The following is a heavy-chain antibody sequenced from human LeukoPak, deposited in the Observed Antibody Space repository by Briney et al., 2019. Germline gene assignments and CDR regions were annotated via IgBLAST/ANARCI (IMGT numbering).Heavy chain of an antibody. Sequence: ASVKVSCKASGYTFTSYDINWVRQATGQGLEWMGWMNPNSGNTGYAQKFQGRVAMTRNTSISTAYMELSSLRSEDTAVYYCARSTIHPGYSFDYWGQGTLVTVSS. CDR2: MNPNSGNT. V-gene: IGHV1-8*01. CDR1: GYTFTSYD. J-gene: IGHJ4*02. D-gene: IGHD2-21*01. CDR3: ARSTIHPGYSFDY.